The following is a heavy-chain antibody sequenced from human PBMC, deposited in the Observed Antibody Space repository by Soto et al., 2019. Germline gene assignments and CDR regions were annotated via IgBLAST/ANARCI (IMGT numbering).Heavy chain of an antibody. Sequence: ASVKVSCKASGYSFTDYDIHWVRQAPGQGLEWLGRINPKSGGTSTAQKFQGWVTMTTDTSISTASMELTRLTSDDTAIYYCARGDSTDCSNGVCSFFYNHDMDVWGQGATVTVSS. CDR1: GYSFTDYD. J-gene: IGHJ6*02. V-gene: IGHV1-2*04. CDR3: ARGDSTDCSNGVCSFFYNHDMDV. CDR2: INPKSGGT. D-gene: IGHD2-8*01.